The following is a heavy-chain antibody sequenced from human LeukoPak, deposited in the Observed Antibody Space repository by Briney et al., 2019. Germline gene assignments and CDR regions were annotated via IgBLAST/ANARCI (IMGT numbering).Heavy chain of an antibody. J-gene: IGHJ5*02. CDR1: GFTFSSYA. Sequence: QSGGSLRLSCAASGFTFSSYAMSWVRQAPGKGREGVSAISGSGGSTYYADSVKGRFTISRDNSKNTLYLQMNSLRAEDTAVYYCAKDVSGSPHTWGQGTLVTVSS. CDR3: AKDVSGSPHT. D-gene: IGHD1-26*01. CDR2: ISGSGGST. V-gene: IGHV3-23*01.